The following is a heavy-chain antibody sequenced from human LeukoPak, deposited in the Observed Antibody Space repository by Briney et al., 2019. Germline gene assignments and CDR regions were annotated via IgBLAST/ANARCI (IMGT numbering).Heavy chain of an antibody. CDR2: INHSGST. J-gene: IGHJ4*02. CDR1: GGSFSGYY. V-gene: IGHV4-34*01. D-gene: IGHD5-12*01. Sequence: SETLSLTCAVYGGSFSGYYWSWIRQPPGKGLEWIGEINHSGSTNYNPSLKSRVTMSVDTSKNQFSLKLSSVTAADTAVYYCARERVDSVKGVDYWGQGTLVTVSS. CDR3: ARERVDSVKGVDY.